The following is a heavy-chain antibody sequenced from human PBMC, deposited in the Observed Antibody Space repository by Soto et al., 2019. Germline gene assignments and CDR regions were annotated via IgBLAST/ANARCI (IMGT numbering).Heavy chain of an antibody. CDR2: MNPNSGNT. V-gene: IGHV1-8*01. J-gene: IGHJ4*02. Sequence: ASVKVSCKASGYTFTRYDIDWVRHATGQGLEGMGWMNPNSGNTGYAQKFQGRVTMTRNTSISTAYMELSSLRSEDTAVYYCARSCIAVAGTRLDWGQGTLVT. CDR3: ARSCIAVAGTRLD. D-gene: IGHD6-19*01. CDR1: GYTFTRYD.